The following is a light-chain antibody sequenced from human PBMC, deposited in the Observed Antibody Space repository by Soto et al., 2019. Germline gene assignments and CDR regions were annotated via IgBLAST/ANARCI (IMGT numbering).Light chain of an antibody. CDR1: QSISGT. J-gene: IGKJ1*01. V-gene: IGKV3-15*01. CDR2: GAS. CDR3: QQYYNWPRT. Sequence: EIVMTQSPATLSVSRGGRATLCCRASQSISGTLAWYQQKPGQAPRLLIHGASTRAPGFPARFSGSGSGTDFTLTISSLEPEDFAVYFCQQYYNWPRTFGQGTKVDIK.